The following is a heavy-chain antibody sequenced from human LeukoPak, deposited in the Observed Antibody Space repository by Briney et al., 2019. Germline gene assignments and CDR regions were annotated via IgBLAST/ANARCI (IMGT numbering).Heavy chain of an antibody. CDR2: INSDGSSR. CDR3: ARGGPDSSDYSSLFDY. J-gene: IGHJ4*02. V-gene: IGHV3-74*01. Sequence: GGSLRLSLAAPGFTFSNSWTSWGPQAPGKGLVWVSRINSDGSSRHYADSVKGRFTISRDNAKNTLHLQMTSLRAEDTAVYYCARGGPDSSDYSSLFDYWGRGILVTVSS. CDR1: GFTFSNSW. D-gene: IGHD3-22*01.